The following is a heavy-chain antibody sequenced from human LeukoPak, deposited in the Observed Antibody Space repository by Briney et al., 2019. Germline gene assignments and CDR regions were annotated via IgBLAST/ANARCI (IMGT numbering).Heavy chain of an antibody. V-gene: IGHV1-3*03. Sequence: VASVKVSCKASGYTFTSYAMHWVRQAPGQRLEWMGWINAGNGNTKYSQEFQGRVTITRDTSASTAYMELSSLRSEDMAVYYCARGVSGSYDKASNWFDPWGQGTLVTVSS. J-gene: IGHJ5*02. D-gene: IGHD1-26*01. CDR3: ARGVSGSYDKASNWFDP. CDR2: INAGNGNT. CDR1: GYTFTSYA.